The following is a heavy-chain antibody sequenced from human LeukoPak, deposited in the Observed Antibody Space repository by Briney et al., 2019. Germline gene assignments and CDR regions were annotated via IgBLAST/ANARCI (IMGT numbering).Heavy chain of an antibody. CDR2: TYYRSKWYN. D-gene: IGHD2-8*01. CDR1: GDSVSSNSAA. J-gene: IGHJ6*03. CDR3: ARDLMVYHHMDV. V-gene: IGHV6-1*01. Sequence: SRTLSLTCAISGDSVSSNSAAWNWIRQSPSRGLEWLGRTYYRSKWYNDYAVSVKSRITINADTSKNQFSLQLNSVTPEATAVYYCARDLMVYHHMDVWDKGTAVTVSS.